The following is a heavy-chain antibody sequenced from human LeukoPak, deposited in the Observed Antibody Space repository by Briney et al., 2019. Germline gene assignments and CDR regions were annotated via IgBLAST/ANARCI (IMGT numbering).Heavy chain of an antibody. J-gene: IGHJ4*02. D-gene: IGHD4-17*01. CDR3: ARAGQGGYGELDD. CDR2: TYYRSKWYN. Sequence: SQTLSLTCAISGDSVSSNSAAWNWIWQSPSRGLEGLGRTYYRSKWYNDYAVSVKSRITINPDTSKNQFSLQLNSVTAADTAVYYCARAGQGGYGELDDWGQGTLVTVSS. V-gene: IGHV6-1*01. CDR1: GDSVSSNSAA.